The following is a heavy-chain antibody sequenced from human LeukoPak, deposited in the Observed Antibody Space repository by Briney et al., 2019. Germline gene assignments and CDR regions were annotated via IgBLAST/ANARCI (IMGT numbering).Heavy chain of an antibody. V-gene: IGHV1-18*01. Sequence: ASVKVSCKASVYTFTSYDISWVRQAPGQGLERMGWISAYNGNTNYAQKLQGRVTMTTDTSTSTAYMELRSLRSDDTAVYYCARATTVTTPYYYYYMDVWGKGTTVTVSS. CDR2: ISAYNGNT. CDR1: VYTFTSYD. CDR3: ARATTVTTPYYYYYMDV. D-gene: IGHD4-11*01. J-gene: IGHJ6*03.